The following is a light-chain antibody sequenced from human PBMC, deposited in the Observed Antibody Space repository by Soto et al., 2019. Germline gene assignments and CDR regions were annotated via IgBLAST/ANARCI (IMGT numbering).Light chain of an antibody. CDR3: QQYYSYPRT. CDR1: QGISSY. J-gene: IGKJ1*01. CDR2: AAS. V-gene: IGKV1-8*01. Sequence: AIRMTQSPSSLSASTGDRVTITCRARQGISSYLAWYQQKPGKAPKLLIYAASTLQSGVPSRFSVSGSGTDFTLTISCLQSEDFATYYCQQYYSYPRTVGQGTKVEIK.